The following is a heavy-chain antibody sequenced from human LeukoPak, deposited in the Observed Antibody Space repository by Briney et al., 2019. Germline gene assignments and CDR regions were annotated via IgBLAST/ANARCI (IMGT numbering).Heavy chain of an antibody. CDR1: GFTFSNNA. J-gene: IGHJ4*02. D-gene: IGHD3-22*01. CDR2: ISGSGGNT. CDR3: AKEEKYYYDSSGYPIY. Sequence: GGSLRLSCAASGFTFSNNAMSWVRQAPGKGLEWVSAISGSGGNTYYTDSVKGRFTISRDNSKNTLYLQMNSLRAEDTAVYYCAKEEKYYYDSSGYPIYWGQGTLVTVSS. V-gene: IGHV3-23*01.